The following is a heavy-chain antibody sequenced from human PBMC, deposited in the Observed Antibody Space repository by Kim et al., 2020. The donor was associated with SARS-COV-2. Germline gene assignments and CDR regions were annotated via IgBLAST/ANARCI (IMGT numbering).Heavy chain of an antibody. V-gene: IGHV4-61*01. CDR3: ARAKITMIVVVDAFDI. CDR2: IYYSGST. D-gene: IGHD3-22*01. Sequence: SETLSLTCTVSGGSVSSGSYYWSWIRQPPGKGLEWIGYIYYSGSTNYNPSLKSRVTISVDTSKNQFSLKLRSVTAADTAVYSCARAKITMIVVVDAFDIWGQGTMVTVSS. J-gene: IGHJ3*02. CDR1: GGSVSSGSYY.